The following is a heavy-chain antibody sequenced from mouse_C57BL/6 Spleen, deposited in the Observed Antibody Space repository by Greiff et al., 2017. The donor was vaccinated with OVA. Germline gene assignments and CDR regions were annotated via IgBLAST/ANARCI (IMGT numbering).Heavy chain of an antibody. D-gene: IGHD2-2*01. J-gene: IGHJ3*01. CDR2: IDPETGGT. CDR1: GYTFTDYE. Sequence: SGAELVRPGASVTLSCKASGYTFTDYEMHWVKQTPVHGLEWIGAIDPETGGTAYNQKFKGKAILTADKSSSTAYMELRSLTSEDSAVYYGTRDGGYLFAYWGQGTLVTVSA. V-gene: IGHV1-15*01. CDR3: TRDGGYLFAY.